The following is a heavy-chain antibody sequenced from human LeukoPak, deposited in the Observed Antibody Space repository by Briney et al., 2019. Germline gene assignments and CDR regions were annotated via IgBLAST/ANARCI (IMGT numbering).Heavy chain of an antibody. V-gene: IGHV3-74*01. CDR2: ISSDGRSR. CDR3: ASASSHRIAAGGDY. J-gene: IGHJ4*02. CDR1: GFTFSNYW. D-gene: IGHD6-13*01. Sequence: GGSLRLSCAASGFTFSNYWMHWVRQAPGRGLVWVSRISSDGRSRNYADSVKGRFTISRDNAKNTLYLQMNSLRAEDTAVYYCASASSHRIAAGGDYWGQGTLVTVSS.